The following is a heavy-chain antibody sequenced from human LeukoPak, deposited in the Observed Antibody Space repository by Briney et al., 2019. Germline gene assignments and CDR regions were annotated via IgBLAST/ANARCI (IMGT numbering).Heavy chain of an antibody. CDR3: GQDPNGDYLGAFDF. J-gene: IGHJ3*01. D-gene: IGHD4-17*01. Sequence: GGSLRLSCAASGLTFSHYALVWVRQAPGKRLEWVSAITGSGGTVYADSVKGRFTISRDNSKNTLYLQMNSLRAEDTAVYYRGQDPNGDYLGAFDFWGQGTRVSVSS. V-gene: IGHV3-23*01. CDR1: GLTFSHYA. CDR2: ITGSGGT.